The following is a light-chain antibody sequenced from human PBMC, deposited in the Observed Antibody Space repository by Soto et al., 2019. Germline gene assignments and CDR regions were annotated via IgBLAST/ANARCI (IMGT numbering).Light chain of an antibody. V-gene: IGKV1-9*01. J-gene: IGKJ1*01. CDR1: QSISSY. Sequence: DIQVTRSASALCAAVGKRVTITCRASQSISSYLNWYQQKPGKAPKNLIYGASTLQSGVPSRFSGSGSGTEFTLTISCLQPEDFATYYCQGLSTYPRTFGQGTKVDIK. CDR2: GAS. CDR3: QGLSTYPRT.